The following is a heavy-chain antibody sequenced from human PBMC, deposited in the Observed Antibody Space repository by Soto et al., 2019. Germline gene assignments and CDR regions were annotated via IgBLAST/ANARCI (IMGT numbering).Heavy chain of an antibody. D-gene: IGHD6-19*01. J-gene: IGHJ5*02. CDR2: TYYRSKWYN. CDR1: GDSVSSNSAA. V-gene: IGHV6-1*01. CDR3: ARDLNPGIAVAGTSGWFDP. Sequence: SQTLSLTCAISGDSVSSNSAAWNWIRQSPSRGLEWLGRTYYRSKWYNDYAVSVKSRITINPDTSKNQFSLQLNSVTPEDTAVYYCARDLNPGIAVAGTSGWFDPWGQGTLVTV.